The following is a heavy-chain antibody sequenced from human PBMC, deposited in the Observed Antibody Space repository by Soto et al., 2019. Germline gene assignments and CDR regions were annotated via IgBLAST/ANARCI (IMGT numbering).Heavy chain of an antibody. CDR1: GGSIISYY. D-gene: IGHD4-17*01. CDR2: IYYSGST. J-gene: IGHJ4*02. CDR3: ARGGYDYGDYDVGGYFDY. V-gene: IGHV4-59*01. Sequence: PSETLSLTCTVSGGSIISYYWSWIRQPPGKGLEWIGYIYYSGSTNYNPSIKSRVTISVDTSKNQFSLKLSSVTAADTAVYYCARGGYDYGDYDVGGYFDYWGQGTLVTVSS.